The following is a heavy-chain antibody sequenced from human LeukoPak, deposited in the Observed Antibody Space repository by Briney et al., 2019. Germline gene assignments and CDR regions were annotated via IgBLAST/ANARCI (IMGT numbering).Heavy chain of an antibody. Sequence: ASVKVSCKASGGTFSSYAISWVRQAPGQGVEWMGWMNPNSGNTGYAQKLQGRVTMTRNTSISTAYMELSSLRSEDTAVYYCARGLRSRGLPIGHVPIWFDPWGQGTLVTVSS. V-gene: IGHV1-8*02. D-gene: IGHD3-10*01. CDR2: MNPNSGNT. CDR3: ARGLRSRGLPIGHVPIWFDP. CDR1: GGTFSSYA. J-gene: IGHJ5*02.